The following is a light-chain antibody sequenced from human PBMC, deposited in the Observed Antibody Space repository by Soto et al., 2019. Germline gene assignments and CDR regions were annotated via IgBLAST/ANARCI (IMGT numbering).Light chain of an antibody. Sequence: IVLTPPSPTLSVSPVERATLSSRTSQGLNRNLAWYQQKLGQAPRVLIYGASTRATGIPARFSGSGSGTDFTLTISRLEPDDFAVYYCQQYGSSGTFGQGAKV. CDR3: QQYGSSGT. J-gene: IGKJ1*01. V-gene: IGKV3-15*01. CDR2: GAS. CDR1: QGLNRN.